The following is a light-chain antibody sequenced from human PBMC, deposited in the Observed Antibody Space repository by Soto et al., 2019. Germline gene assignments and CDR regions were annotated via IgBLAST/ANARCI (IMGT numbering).Light chain of an antibody. Sequence: DIQITQSPSPPSASVGDRDTITFRASESLSNLVAWYQQKPGKAPTLLMYRASTLESGVPSRFSGSGSGTEFTLTINSLQADDFATYYCQQHNSFSITFGQGTRLEIK. V-gene: IGKV1-5*03. CDR1: ESLSNL. CDR3: QQHNSFSIT. CDR2: RAS. J-gene: IGKJ5*01.